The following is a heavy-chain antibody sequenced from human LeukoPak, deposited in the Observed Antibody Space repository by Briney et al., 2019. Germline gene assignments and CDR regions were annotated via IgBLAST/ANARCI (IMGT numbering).Heavy chain of an antibody. CDR3: ARESYYDSSGYPPSDFDY. J-gene: IGHJ4*02. Sequence: ASVKVSCKASGYTFTSYGISWVRQAPGQGLEWMGWISAYNGNTNYAQKLQGRVTMTTDTSTSTAYMELRSLRSDDTAVYYCARESYYDSSGYPPSDFDYWGQGTLVTVSS. CDR2: ISAYNGNT. CDR1: GYTFTSYG. V-gene: IGHV1-18*01. D-gene: IGHD3-22*01.